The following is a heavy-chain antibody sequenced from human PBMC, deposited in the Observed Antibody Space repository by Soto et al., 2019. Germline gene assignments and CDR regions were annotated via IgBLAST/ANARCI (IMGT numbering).Heavy chain of an antibody. Sequence: GGSLRLSCAASGFTFSDYYMTWIRQAPGKGLEWASYISSSGNTVYYADSVKGRFTISRDNAKNSLYLQMNSLRAGDTAVYYCAKVSRNGWPVDYWGQGTLVNVSS. CDR2: ISSSGNTV. V-gene: IGHV3-11*01. CDR3: AKVSRNGWPVDY. J-gene: IGHJ4*02. D-gene: IGHD6-19*01. CDR1: GFTFSDYY.